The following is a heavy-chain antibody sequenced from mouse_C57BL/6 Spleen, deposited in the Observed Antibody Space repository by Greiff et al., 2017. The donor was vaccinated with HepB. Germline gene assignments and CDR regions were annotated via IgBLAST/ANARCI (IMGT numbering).Heavy chain of an antibody. J-gene: IGHJ3*01. CDR3: ARYRAVTSFAY. CDR1: GFTFSSYA. Sequence: DVMLVESGGGLVKPGGSLKLSCAASGFTFSSYAMSWVRQTPEKRLEWVATISDGGSYTYYPDNVKGRFTISRDNAKNNLYLQMSHLKSEDTAMYYCARYRAVTSFAYWGQGTLVTVSA. V-gene: IGHV5-4*03. D-gene: IGHD2-5*01. CDR2: ISDGGSYT.